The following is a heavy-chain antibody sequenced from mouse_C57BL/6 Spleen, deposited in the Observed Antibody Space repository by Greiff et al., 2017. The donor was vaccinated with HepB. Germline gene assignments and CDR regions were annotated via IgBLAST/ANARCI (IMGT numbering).Heavy chain of an antibody. CDR3: AKTGFYDYDVHYFDY. J-gene: IGHJ2*01. D-gene: IGHD2-4*01. V-gene: IGHV1-64*01. CDR1: GYTFTSYW. CDR2: IHPNSGST. Sequence: QVQLQQPGAELVKPGASVKLSCKASGYTFTSYWMHWVKQRPGQGLEWIGMIHPNSGSTNYNEKVKSKATLTVDKSSSTAYMQLSSLTSEDSAVYYCAKTGFYDYDVHYFDYWGQGTTLTVSS.